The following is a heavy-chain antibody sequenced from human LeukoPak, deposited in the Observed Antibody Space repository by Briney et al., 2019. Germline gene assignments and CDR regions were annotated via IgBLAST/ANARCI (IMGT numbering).Heavy chain of an antibody. Sequence: PGGSLRLSCAASGFTFSSYGMHWVRQAPGKGLEYVSGISSNGGSTYYANSVKGRFTISRDNSKNTLYLQMGSLRVEDMAVYYCAREYSSSSVDYWGQRTLVTVSS. CDR2: ISSNGGST. CDR1: GFTFSSYG. D-gene: IGHD6-6*01. J-gene: IGHJ4*02. CDR3: AREYSSSSVDY. V-gene: IGHV3-64*01.